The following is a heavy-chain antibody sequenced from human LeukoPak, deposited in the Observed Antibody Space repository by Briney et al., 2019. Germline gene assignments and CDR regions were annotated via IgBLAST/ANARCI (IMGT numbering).Heavy chain of an antibody. CDR1: GFTFSSYA. V-gene: IGHV3-30-3*01. CDR2: ISYDGSNK. Sequence: PGRSLRLSCAASGFTFSSYAMHWVRQAPGKGLEWVAVISYDGSNKYYADSVKGRFTISRDNSKNTLYLQMNSLRAEDTAVYYCAGGYCSSTSCRMTDYWGQGTLVTVSS. J-gene: IGHJ4*02. D-gene: IGHD2-2*01. CDR3: AGGYCSSTSCRMTDY.